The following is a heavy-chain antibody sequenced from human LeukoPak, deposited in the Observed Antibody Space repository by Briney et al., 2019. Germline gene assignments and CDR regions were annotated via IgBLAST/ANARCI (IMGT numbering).Heavy chain of an antibody. CDR3: ARDSNYYDSSGYYYGSAFDI. CDR2: ISGSGGST. J-gene: IGHJ3*02. D-gene: IGHD3-22*01. V-gene: IGHV3-23*01. Sequence: PGGSLRLSCAASGFTLSSYAMSWVRQAPGKGLEWVSAISGSGGSTYYADSVKGRFTISRDNSKNTLYLQMDSLRAEDTAVYYCARDSNYYDSSGYYYGSAFDIWGQGTMVTVS. CDR1: GFTLSSYA.